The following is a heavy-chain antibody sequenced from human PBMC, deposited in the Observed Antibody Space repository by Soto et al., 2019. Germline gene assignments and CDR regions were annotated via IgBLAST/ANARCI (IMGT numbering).Heavy chain of an antibody. J-gene: IGHJ5*02. V-gene: IGHV1-8*01. CDR1: GYTFTSYD. Sequence: QVQLVQSGAEVKKPGASVKVSCKASGYTFTSYDINWVRQATGQGLEWMGWMNPNSGNTGYAQKFQGRVTMTRSTSISTAYMELGSLRSEDTAVYYCARGEEYQLLWHPWGQGTLFTVSS. CDR3: ARGEEYQLLWHP. CDR2: MNPNSGNT. D-gene: IGHD2-2*01.